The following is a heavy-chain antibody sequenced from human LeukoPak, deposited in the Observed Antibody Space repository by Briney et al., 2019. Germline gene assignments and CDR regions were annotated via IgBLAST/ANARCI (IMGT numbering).Heavy chain of an antibody. Sequence: AWVKVSCKASGYTFTSYDINWVRQATGQGLEGMGLMNPNSGNTGCAQKFQGRVTITRNTSISKAYMELSSLRSEDTAVYYCARLHRPDDDLWSGYHFAPWGRGTLVTVSS. CDR1: GYTFTSYD. J-gene: IGHJ5*02. V-gene: IGHV1-8*03. D-gene: IGHD3-3*01. CDR2: MNPNSGNT. CDR3: ARLHRPDDDLWSGYHFAP.